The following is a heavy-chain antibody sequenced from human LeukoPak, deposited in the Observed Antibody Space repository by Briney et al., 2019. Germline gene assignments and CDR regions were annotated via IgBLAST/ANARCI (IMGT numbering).Heavy chain of an antibody. Sequence: ASVKVSCKASGYTFTGYYMYWVRQAPGQGLEWMGWINPNSGDTNYAQKFQGRVTMTRDTSISTAYMELSGLRSDDTAVYYCARDRSGDDDFWRGYYSNYFDPWGQGTPVTVSS. J-gene: IGHJ5*02. CDR3: ARDRSGDDDFWRGYYSNYFDP. V-gene: IGHV1-2*02. CDR1: GYTFTGYY. D-gene: IGHD3-3*01. CDR2: INPNSGDT.